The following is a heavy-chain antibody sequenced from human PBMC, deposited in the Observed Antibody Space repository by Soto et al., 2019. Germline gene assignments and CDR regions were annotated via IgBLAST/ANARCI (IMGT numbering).Heavy chain of an antibody. V-gene: IGHV4-59*01. Sequence: QVQLQESGPGLVKPSETLSLTCTVSGGSISSYYWSWIRLPPGKGLEWTGYTYYSGSTNYNPSLKSRVTISVDTSKDQFSLKLSSVTAADTAVYYCAKARGSSSPNYDYYDCMDVWCKGTTVTVSS. CDR2: TYYSGST. D-gene: IGHD6-6*01. CDR1: GGSISSYY. J-gene: IGHJ6*04. CDR3: AKARGSSSPNYDYYDCMDV.